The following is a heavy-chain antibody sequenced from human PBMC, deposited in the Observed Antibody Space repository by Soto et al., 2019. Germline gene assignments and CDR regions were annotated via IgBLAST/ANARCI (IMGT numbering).Heavy chain of an antibody. CDR1: GVSIHNSHSF. J-gene: IGHJ5*01. D-gene: IGHD2-21*01. CDR2: VYHNGGA. V-gene: IGHV4-39*01. CDR3: GRVVEGATRHTDPDS. Sequence: SETLSLTCTVSGVSIHNSHSFWAWIRQPPGKGLQFIASVYHNGGAHYNSSLKSRVTISVDTANNQVSLRMRPLTAADTAFYYCGRVVEGATRHTDPDSWGQGILVTVSS.